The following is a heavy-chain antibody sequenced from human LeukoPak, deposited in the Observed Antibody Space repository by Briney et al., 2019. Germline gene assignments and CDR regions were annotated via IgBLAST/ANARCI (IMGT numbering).Heavy chain of an antibody. Sequence: GASVKVSCKASGYTFTSYDIKWVRQATGQGLEWMGWMNPNSGNTGYAQKFQGRVTMTRNTSISTAYMELSSLRSEDTAVYYCARNLGGNNYELGIGYWGQGTLVTVSS. D-gene: IGHD3-16*01. CDR3: ARNLGGNNYELGIGY. J-gene: IGHJ4*02. CDR1: GYTFTSYD. V-gene: IGHV1-8*01. CDR2: MNPNSGNT.